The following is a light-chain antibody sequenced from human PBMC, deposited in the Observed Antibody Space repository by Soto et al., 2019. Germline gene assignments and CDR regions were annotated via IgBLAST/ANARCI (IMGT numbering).Light chain of an antibody. CDR3: QQCATAPCT. V-gene: IGKV3-20*01. J-gene: IGKJ1*01. CDR2: ATS. Sequence: EIVLTQSPGSLSLSPGERATLSCRASSSVPSIYLAWYQQKPGQAPRVLIYATSSRATGIPDRFSGSGSGTDFTLTSRRLEPEAFALYFCQQCATAPCTFGKGTKVEIK. CDR1: SSVPSIY.